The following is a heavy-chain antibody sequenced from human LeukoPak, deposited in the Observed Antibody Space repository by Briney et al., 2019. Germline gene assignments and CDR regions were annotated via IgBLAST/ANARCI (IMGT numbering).Heavy chain of an antibody. D-gene: IGHD6-13*01. CDR3: ARDGYSSSWYLDY. Sequence: SQTLSLTCAISGDNVSSNSAAWNWTRQSPSRGLEWQGRTYYRSKWYNDYAVSVKSRITINPDTSKNQFSLQLNSVTPEDTAVYYCARDGYSSSWYLDYWGQGTLVTVSS. V-gene: IGHV6-1*01. CDR2: TYYRSKWYN. CDR1: GDNVSSNSAA. J-gene: IGHJ4*02.